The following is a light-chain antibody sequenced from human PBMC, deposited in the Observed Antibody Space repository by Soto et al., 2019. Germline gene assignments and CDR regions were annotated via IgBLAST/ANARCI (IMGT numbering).Light chain of an antibody. CDR3: QQLNSYVGA. J-gene: IGKJ3*01. CDR1: QGISSY. Sequence: DIQLTQSPSFLSASVGDRVTITCRASQGISSYLAWYQQKPGKAPKLLIYATSTVQSGVPSRFSGSGSGTEFTLTISSLQREDFATYYCQQLNSYVGAFGPGTRVAIK. CDR2: ATS. V-gene: IGKV1-9*01.